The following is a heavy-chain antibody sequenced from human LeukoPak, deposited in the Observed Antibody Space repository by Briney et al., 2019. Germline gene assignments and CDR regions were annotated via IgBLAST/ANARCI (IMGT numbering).Heavy chain of an antibody. CDR3: ARSLDYYYYGMDV. V-gene: IGHV4-38-2*02. D-gene: IGHD1-1*01. Sequence: ASETLSLTCTVSGYSISSDYYWGWIRQPPGKGLEWIGSIYHSGSTNYNPSLKSRVTISVDTSKNQFSLKLSSVTAADTAVYYCARSLDYYYYGMDVWGQGTTVTVSS. CDR2: IYHSGST. J-gene: IGHJ6*02. CDR1: GYSISSDYY.